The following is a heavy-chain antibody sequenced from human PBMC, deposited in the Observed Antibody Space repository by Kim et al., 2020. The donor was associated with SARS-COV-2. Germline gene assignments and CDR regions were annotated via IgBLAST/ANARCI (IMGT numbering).Heavy chain of an antibody. Sequence: YDGSNKYYAESVKGRFTISRDNSKNTLYLQMNNLRAEDTAVYYCAVRFDYWGQGTLVTVSS. CDR3: AVRFDY. CDR2: YDGSNK. J-gene: IGHJ4*02. V-gene: IGHV3-30*01.